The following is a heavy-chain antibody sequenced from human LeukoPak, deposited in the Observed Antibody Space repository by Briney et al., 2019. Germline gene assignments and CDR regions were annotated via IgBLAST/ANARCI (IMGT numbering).Heavy chain of an antibody. V-gene: IGHV4-39*07. CDR2: IDYSGRT. D-gene: IGHD1-26*01. Sequence: SETLSLTCTVSGGSISSSSYYWGWIRQPPGKGLEWLGSIDYSGRTYYTPSLKSRVTISVDTSKKQCSLKLSSVTAADTAVYYCAREYSASKDGFDIWGQGTMVTVSS. CDR3: AREYSASKDGFDI. CDR1: GGSISSSSYY. J-gene: IGHJ3*02.